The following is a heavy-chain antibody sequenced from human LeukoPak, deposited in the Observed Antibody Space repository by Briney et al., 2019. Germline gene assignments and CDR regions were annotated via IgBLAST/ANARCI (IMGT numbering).Heavy chain of an antibody. J-gene: IGHJ5*02. CDR2: FDPEDGET. V-gene: IGHV1-24*01. Sequence: ASVKVSCKVSGYTLTELSMHWVRQAPGKGLEWMGGFDPEDGETIYAQKFQGRVTMTEDTSTDTAYMELGSLRSEDTAVYYCATSSYYYGSGRKGTFDPWGQGTLVTVSS. CDR3: ATSSYYYGSGRKGTFDP. D-gene: IGHD3-10*01. CDR1: GYTLTELS.